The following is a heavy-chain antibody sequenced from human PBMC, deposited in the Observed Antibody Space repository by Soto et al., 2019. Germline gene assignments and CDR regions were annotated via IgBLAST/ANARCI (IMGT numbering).Heavy chain of an antibody. J-gene: IGHJ5*02. CDR1: GFTFSSYA. D-gene: IGHD6-19*01. CDR3: ARDRRKVAGTQTGXNWFDP. Sequence: PGGSLRLSCAASGFTFSSYAMHWVRQAPGKGLEWVAVISYDGSNKYYADSVKGRFTISRDNSKNTLYLQMNSLRAEDTAVYYCARDRRKVAGTQTGXNWFDPLGQGTLVTVSS. CDR2: ISYDGSNK. V-gene: IGHV3-30-3*01.